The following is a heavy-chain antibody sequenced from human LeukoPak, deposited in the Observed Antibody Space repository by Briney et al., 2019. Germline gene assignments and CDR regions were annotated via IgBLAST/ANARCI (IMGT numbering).Heavy chain of an antibody. Sequence: SETLSLTCTVSGGSVSSGDYYWSWIRQPPGKGLEWIGYIYYSGSTYYNPSLKSRVTISVDTSKNQFSLKLSSVTAADTAVYYCATTRALGTVTTFPFLSWGQGTLVTVSS. CDR1: GGSVSSGDYY. D-gene: IGHD4-17*01. CDR3: ATTRALGTVTTFPFLS. V-gene: IGHV4-30-4*01. CDR2: IYYSGST. J-gene: IGHJ5*02.